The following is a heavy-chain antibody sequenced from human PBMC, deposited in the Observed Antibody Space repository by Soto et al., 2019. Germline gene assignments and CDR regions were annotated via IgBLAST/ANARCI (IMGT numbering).Heavy chain of an antibody. J-gene: IGHJ4*02. CDR2: IGYDGRNK. Sequence: QVQLVESGGGVVQPGRSLRLSCAASGFTFSSYGMHWVRQAPGKGLAWVAVIGYDGRNKYYADSVKGRFNISRDNSRNTVYLQMNSLRAEDTAVYYCARDYQYYDILTGYYTKDYWGQGTLVTVSS. V-gene: IGHV3-33*01. CDR3: ARDYQYYDILTGYYTKDY. D-gene: IGHD3-9*01. CDR1: GFTFSSYG.